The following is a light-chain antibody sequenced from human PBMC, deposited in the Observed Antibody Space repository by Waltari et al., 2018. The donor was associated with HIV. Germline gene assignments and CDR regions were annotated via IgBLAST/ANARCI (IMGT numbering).Light chain of an antibody. V-gene: IGLV1-40*01. J-gene: IGLJ2*01. CDR2: DNN. CDR3: QSYDSSLSGVI. CDR1: SSNIGAGYD. Sequence: QSVLTQPPSVSAAPGQRVTISCTGSSSNIGAGYDVHWYQHLPGTAPKLLIYDNNNRPSGVPDRVSGPKSGTSASLAITGLQAEDEADYYCQSYDSSLSGVIFGGGTKLTVL.